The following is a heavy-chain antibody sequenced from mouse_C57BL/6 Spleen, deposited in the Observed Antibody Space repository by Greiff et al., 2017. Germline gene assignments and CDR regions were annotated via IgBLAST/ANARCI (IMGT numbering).Heavy chain of an antibody. CDR3: ARWLLEGYAKDY. V-gene: IGHV1-39*01. J-gene: IGHJ4*01. D-gene: IGHD2-3*01. CDR2: INPNYGTT. CDR1: GYSFTDYN. Sequence: VQLQQSGPELVKPGASVKISCKASGYSFTDYNMNWVKQSNGKSLEWIGVINPNYGTTSYNQKFKGKATLTVDQSSSTAYMQLNSLTSEDSSVYDRARWLLEGYAKDYWGQGTSVTVST.